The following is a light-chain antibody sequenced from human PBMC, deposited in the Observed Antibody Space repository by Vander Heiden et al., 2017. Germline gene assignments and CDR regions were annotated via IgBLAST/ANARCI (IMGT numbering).Light chain of an antibody. CDR1: QSVSSY. CDR2: DAS. J-gene: IGKJ4*01. CDR3: QQRSNWPLT. V-gene: IGKV3-11*01. Sequence: ELVLTQSPATLSLSPGDRATLPCRASQSVSSYLAWYQQKPGQAPRLLIYDASNRATGIPARFSGSGSGTDFTLTISSLEPEDFAVYYCQQRSNWPLTFGGGTKVEIK.